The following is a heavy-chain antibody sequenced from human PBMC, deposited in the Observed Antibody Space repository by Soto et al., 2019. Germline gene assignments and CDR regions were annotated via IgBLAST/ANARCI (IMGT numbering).Heavy chain of an antibody. Sequence: QEQLVESGGGVVQPGRSLRLSCAASGFIFAKYGMHWVRQAPGKGLEWVALITYEGSNKYYADAVKGRFTISRDNAKDMVSLQMDSLRGADTAVYYCAKARGANNWANYYGLDVWGQGTTVTVSS. CDR1: GFIFAKYG. D-gene: IGHD1-1*01. CDR2: ITYEGSNK. CDR3: AKARGANNWANYYGLDV. J-gene: IGHJ6*02. V-gene: IGHV3-30*18.